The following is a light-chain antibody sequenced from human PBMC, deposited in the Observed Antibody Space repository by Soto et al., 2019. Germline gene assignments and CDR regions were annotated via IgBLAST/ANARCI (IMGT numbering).Light chain of an antibody. CDR3: QQRSNLYT. CDR1: QRVSRNY. CDR2: GAS. J-gene: IGKJ2*01. V-gene: IGKV3D-20*02. Sequence: EIVLTQSPGTLSLSPGERATLSCRASQRVSRNYLAWYQQKVGQPPRLLIYGASSRAAGIPDRFSGSGSGTDFTLTITRLETEDFAVYYCQQRSNLYTFGQGTKLEIK.